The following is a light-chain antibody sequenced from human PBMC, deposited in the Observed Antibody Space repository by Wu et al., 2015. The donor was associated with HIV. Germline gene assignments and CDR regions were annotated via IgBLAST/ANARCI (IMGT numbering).Light chain of an antibody. CDR1: QSVSSSY. CDR3: HQYGSSPPYS. J-gene: IGKJ2*03. V-gene: IGKV3-20*01. Sequence: EIVLTQFPGTLSLSPGERATLSCRASQSVSSSYLAWYQQKPGQAPRLIIHGASSRAAGIPDRFSGGGSGTDFTLTISRLEPEDFAVYYCHQYGSSPPYSFGQGTKLEIK. CDR2: GAS.